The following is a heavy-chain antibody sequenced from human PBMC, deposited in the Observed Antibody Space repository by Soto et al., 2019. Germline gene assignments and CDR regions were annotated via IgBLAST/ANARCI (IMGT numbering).Heavy chain of an antibody. CDR2: IIPILGIA. CDR1: GGTFSSYT. J-gene: IGHJ4*02. Sequence: SVKVSCKASGGTFSSYTISWVRQAPGQGLEWMGRIIPILGIANYAQKFQGRVTITADKSTSTAYMELSSLRSEDTAVYYCARDVDNWNLDQYYFDYWGQGTLVTVSS. V-gene: IGHV1-69*04. D-gene: IGHD1-7*01. CDR3: ARDVDNWNLDQYYFDY.